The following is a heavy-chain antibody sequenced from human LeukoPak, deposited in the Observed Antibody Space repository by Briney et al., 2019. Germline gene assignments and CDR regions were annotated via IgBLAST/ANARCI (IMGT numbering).Heavy chain of an antibody. CDR2: INPGDSDT. CDR1: GYSFTRYW. V-gene: IGHV5-51*01. D-gene: IGHD3-10*01. J-gene: IGHJ4*02. Sequence: GESLKISCKGSGYSFTRYWIAWVRQMPGKGLEWMAIINPGDSDTRYNPSFRGQVTISADKSIGAAYLQWSTLKASDTATYYCASRAFYGAGNAPLDYWGQGTLVTVSS. CDR3: ASRAFYGAGNAPLDY.